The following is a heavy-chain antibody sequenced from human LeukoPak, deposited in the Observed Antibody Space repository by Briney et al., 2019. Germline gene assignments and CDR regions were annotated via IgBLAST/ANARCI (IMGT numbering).Heavy chain of an antibody. Sequence: SVKVSCKASGGTFSSYAISWVRQAPGRGLEWMGRIIPIFGTANYAQKFQGRVTITTDESTSTAYMELSSLRSEDTAVYYCARDSTGYSYGPYYFDYWGQGTLVTVSS. CDR1: GGTFSSYA. D-gene: IGHD5-18*01. J-gene: IGHJ4*02. CDR3: ARDSTGYSYGPYYFDY. CDR2: IIPIFGTA. V-gene: IGHV1-69*05.